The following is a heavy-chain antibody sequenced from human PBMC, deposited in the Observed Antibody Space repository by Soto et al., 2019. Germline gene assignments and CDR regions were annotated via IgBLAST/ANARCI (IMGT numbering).Heavy chain of an antibody. CDR3: AREGPYYNGMDV. CDR1: GFTFSVYW. V-gene: IGHV3-7*03. CDR2: IKQDGSEK. J-gene: IGHJ6*02. Sequence: GSLRLSCAASGFTFSVYWMSWVRQAPGKGLEWVANIKQDGSEKNYVDSVKGRFTISRDNAKNSLFLQMNSLRAEDTAVYYCAREGPYYNGMDVWGQGTTVTVSS.